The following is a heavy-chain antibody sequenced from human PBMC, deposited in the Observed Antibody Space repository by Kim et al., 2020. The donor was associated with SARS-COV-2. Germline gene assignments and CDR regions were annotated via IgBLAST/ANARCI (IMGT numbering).Heavy chain of an antibody. J-gene: IGHJ4*02. CDR3: ARTQLGRRNGAVDY. Sequence: GGSLRLSCAASGFTFSDYYMSWIRQAPGKGLEWVSYISSSSSYTNYADSVKGRFTISRDNAKNSLYLQMNSLRAEDTAVYYCARTQLGRRNGAVDYWGQGTLVTVSS. D-gene: IGHD2-8*01. CDR2: ISSSSSYT. V-gene: IGHV3-11*03. CDR1: GFTFSDYY.